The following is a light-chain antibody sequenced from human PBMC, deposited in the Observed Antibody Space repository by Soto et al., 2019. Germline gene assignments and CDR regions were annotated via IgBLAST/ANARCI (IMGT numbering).Light chain of an antibody. CDR2: KAS. CDR3: QQYNIYSPWT. J-gene: IGKJ1*01. CDR1: QSISSW. V-gene: IGKV1-5*03. Sequence: DIQMTQSPSTLSASVGDKVTITCRASQSISSWLAWYQQKPGKAPKLLIYKASSLESGVASRFSGSGSGTEFTLTISSLQPDDFATYYCQQYNIYSPWTFGQGTKVDIK.